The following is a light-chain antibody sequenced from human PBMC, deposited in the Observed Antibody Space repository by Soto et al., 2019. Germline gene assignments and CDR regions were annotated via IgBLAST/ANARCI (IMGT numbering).Light chain of an antibody. CDR2: DTS. CDR1: HSVSSY. J-gene: IGKJ4*01. CDR3: QQRDNGPWT. Sequence: EIALTQSPATLSLSPGERATLSCRASHSVSSYLAWYQQKPGRAPRLLIYDTSKRATGIPARFSGSGSGTDFNLTISSLEPEYFAVYYCQQRDNGPWTFVGGTKVEIK. V-gene: IGKV3-11*01.